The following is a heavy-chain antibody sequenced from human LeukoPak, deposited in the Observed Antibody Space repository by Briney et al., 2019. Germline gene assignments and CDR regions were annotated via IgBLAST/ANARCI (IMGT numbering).Heavy chain of an antibody. D-gene: IGHD3-3*01. V-gene: IGHV1-18*01. Sequence: GASVKVSCKASGYTFTNYGITWVRQAPGQGLEWMGWINAYNGDTNYVQKLQGRVTITTDTSTSTAYMELRSLGSDDTAVYYCARVGGYYTSPDYWGQGTLVTVFS. CDR3: ARVGGYYTSPDY. CDR2: INAYNGDT. CDR1: GYTFTNYG. J-gene: IGHJ4*02.